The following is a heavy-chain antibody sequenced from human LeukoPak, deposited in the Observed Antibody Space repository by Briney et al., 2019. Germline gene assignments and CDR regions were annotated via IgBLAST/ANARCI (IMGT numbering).Heavy chain of an antibody. CDR3: ARGVPYSNYAHDDYYYYMDV. CDR2: IIPIFGKA. J-gene: IGHJ6*03. Sequence: VASVKVSCKASGGTFSSYAISWVRQARGQGLEWMGGIIPIFGKANYAKKMQGRVTITTDESTSTAYMELSSLRSEDTAVYYCARGVPYSNYAHDDYYYYMDVWGKGTTVTVSS. D-gene: IGHD4-11*01. V-gene: IGHV1-69*05. CDR1: GGTFSSYA.